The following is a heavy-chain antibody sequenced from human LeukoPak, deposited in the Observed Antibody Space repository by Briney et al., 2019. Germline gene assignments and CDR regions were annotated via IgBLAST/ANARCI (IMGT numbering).Heavy chain of an antibody. V-gene: IGHV4-30-2*01. J-gene: IGHJ6*02. D-gene: IGHD6-6*01. CDR1: GGSISSGGYS. CDR2: IYHSGST. CDR3: ASSSTHSYYYYGMDV. Sequence: SETLSLTCAVSGGSISSGGYSWSWIRQPPGKGLGWIGYIYHSGSTYYNPSLKSRVTISVDRSKNQFSLKLSSVTAADTAVYYCASSSTHSYYYYGMDVWGQGTTVTVSS.